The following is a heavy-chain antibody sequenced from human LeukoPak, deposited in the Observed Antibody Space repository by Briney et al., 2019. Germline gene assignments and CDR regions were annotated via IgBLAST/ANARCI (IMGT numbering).Heavy chain of an antibody. J-gene: IGHJ4*02. D-gene: IGHD4-23*01. V-gene: IGHV1-2*02. CDR3: VTVVTPGYFDY. CDR1: GYTFTGYY. CDR2: INPNSGGT. Sequence: ASVKVSCKASGYTFTGYYMHWVRQAPGQGLEWMGWINPNSGGTNYAQKFQGRVTMTRDTSISTAYMELRSLRSDDTAVYYCVTVVTPGYFDYWGQGTLVTVSS.